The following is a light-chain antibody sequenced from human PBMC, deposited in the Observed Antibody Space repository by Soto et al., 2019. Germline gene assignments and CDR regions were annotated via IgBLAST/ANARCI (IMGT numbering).Light chain of an antibody. V-gene: IGLV2-14*01. CDR2: KVS. J-gene: IGLJ1*01. CDR3: TSPTPGSLYV. Sequence: QSALTQPASVSVSPGQSITISCTGTSSDVVGYNYVSLYQQYPGRVPKLLIYKVSNRPSGISNRFSGSKSGNTASLTISGLQAEDEADYFCTSPTPGSLYVFGSGTKVTVL. CDR1: SSDVVGYNY.